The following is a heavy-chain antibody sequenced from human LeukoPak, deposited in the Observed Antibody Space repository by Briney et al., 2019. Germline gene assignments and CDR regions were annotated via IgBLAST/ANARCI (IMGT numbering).Heavy chain of an antibody. CDR1: GYTLTELS. V-gene: IGHV1-24*01. CDR3: ATKAESGSYYFTREFDY. Sequence: ASVKVSCKVSGYTLTELSMHWVRHAPRKGHERMGVFDPEDGETIYAQTFQGRVTMTEDTSKTTAYMELSRRRSEDPAVYYCATKAESGSYYFTREFDYWGQGTLVTVSS. D-gene: IGHD1-26*01. CDR2: FDPEDGET. J-gene: IGHJ4*02.